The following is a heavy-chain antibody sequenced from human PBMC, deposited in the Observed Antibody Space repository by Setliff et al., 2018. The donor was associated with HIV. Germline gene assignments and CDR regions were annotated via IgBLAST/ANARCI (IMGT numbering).Heavy chain of an antibody. CDR2: INQSGST. D-gene: IGHD5-18*01. J-gene: IGHJ4*02. Sequence: PSETLSLTCGVYGGSLSDYYWNWIRQPPGKGLEWIAEINQSGSTNYNPSLKSRATISVDTSQNQLSLKLSSVTAADTAMYYCARYDGYKVSFDNWGPGTLVTVSS. CDR3: ARYDGYKVSFDN. CDR1: GGSLSDYY. V-gene: IGHV4-34*01.